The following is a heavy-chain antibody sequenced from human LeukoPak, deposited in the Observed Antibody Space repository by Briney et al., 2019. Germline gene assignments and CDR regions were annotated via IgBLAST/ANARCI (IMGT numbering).Heavy chain of an antibody. Sequence: SETLSLTCTVSGESINPYYWNWIRQSAGKGLEWIGHIYKSGTTNFNPSLTSRVTMSLDTSRNQFSLKLRSVTAADTAVYFCARSFLDYMDVWSKGTTVTVSS. CDR1: GESINPYY. CDR2: IYKSGTT. V-gene: IGHV4-4*07. D-gene: IGHD2/OR15-2a*01. CDR3: ARSFLDYMDV. J-gene: IGHJ6*03.